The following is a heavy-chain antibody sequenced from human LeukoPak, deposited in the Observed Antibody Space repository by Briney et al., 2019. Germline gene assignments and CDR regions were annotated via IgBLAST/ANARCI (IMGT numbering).Heavy chain of an antibody. J-gene: IGHJ4*02. CDR3: ARDVGANTNDY. Sequence: GGSLRLSCAASEFTFTNFWMSWVRQAPGKGLEWVANTNRDGSEKYYVDSVKGRFTISRDNAKNSLYLQMHSLRVDDTAVYYCARDVGANTNDYWGQGTLVTVSS. V-gene: IGHV3-7*01. D-gene: IGHD1-26*01. CDR2: TNRDGSEK. CDR1: EFTFTNFW.